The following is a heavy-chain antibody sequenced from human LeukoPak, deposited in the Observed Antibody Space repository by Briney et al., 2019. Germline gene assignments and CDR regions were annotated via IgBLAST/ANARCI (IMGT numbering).Heavy chain of an antibody. CDR2: IYYSGST. J-gene: IGHJ4*02. CDR3: ARHGKDSSGYYYYFDY. Sequence: SSETLSLTCTVPGGSISSSSYYWGWIRQPPGKGLEWIGSIYYSGSTYYNPSLKSRVTISVDTSKNQFSLKLSSVTAADTAVYYCARHGKDSSGYYYYFDYWGQGTLVTVSS. D-gene: IGHD3-22*01. V-gene: IGHV4-39*01. CDR1: GGSISSSSYY.